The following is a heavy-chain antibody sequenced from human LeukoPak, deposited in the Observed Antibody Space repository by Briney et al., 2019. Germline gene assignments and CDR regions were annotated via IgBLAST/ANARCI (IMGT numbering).Heavy chain of an antibody. CDR2: IKPNSGGA. Sequence: ASVKVSCKASGYTFIDYYIHWVRQAPGQGLEWLGWIKPNSGGANYAQKFQGRVTMTRDTSISTAYMELSRLRSDDTAVYYCARALPCSPCPAAGHPNWFDPWGQGTPVTVSS. CDR3: ARALPCSPCPAAGHPNWFDP. V-gene: IGHV1-2*02. D-gene: IGHD6-13*01. J-gene: IGHJ5*02. CDR1: GYTFIDYY.